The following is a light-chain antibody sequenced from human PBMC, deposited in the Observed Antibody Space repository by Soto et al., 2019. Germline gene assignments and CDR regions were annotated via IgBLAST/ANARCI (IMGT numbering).Light chain of an antibody. CDR2: GAS. CDR3: QQYNNWPPIT. Sequence: EIVMTQSPATLSVSPGERATLACRASQSVSSNLAWYQQNPGQAPRLLNYGASTRATGIPARFSGSGSGTEFTLTISSLQSEDFAVYYCQQYNNWPPITFGQGTRLEIK. CDR1: QSVSSN. V-gene: IGKV3-15*01. J-gene: IGKJ5*01.